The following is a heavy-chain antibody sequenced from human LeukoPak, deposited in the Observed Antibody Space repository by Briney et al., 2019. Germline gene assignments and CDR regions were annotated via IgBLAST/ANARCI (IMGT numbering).Heavy chain of an antibody. Sequence: SGTLSLTCAVSGGSISSSNWWSWVRQPPGKGLEWIGEIYHSGSTNYNPSLKSRVTISVDKSKNQFSLKLSSVTAADTAVYYCARHPPETWPRHYYYGMDVWGQGTTVTVSS. CDR1: GGSISSSNW. CDR3: ARHPPETWPRHYYYGMDV. D-gene: IGHD5-12*01. V-gene: IGHV4-4*02. CDR2: IYHSGST. J-gene: IGHJ6*02.